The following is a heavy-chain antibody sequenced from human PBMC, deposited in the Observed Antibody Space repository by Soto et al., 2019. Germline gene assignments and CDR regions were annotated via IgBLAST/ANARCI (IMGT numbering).Heavy chain of an antibody. CDR1: GGTFSSYA. CDR3: ATAGGVGYCSGGSCYSSP. V-gene: IGHV1-69*13. D-gene: IGHD2-15*01. J-gene: IGHJ5*02. Sequence: SVKVSCKASGGTFSSYAISWVRQAPGQGLEWMGGIIPIFGTANYAQKFQGRVTITADESTSTAYMELSSLRSEDTAVYYCATAGGVGYCSGGSCYSSPWGQGTLVTVSS. CDR2: IIPIFGTA.